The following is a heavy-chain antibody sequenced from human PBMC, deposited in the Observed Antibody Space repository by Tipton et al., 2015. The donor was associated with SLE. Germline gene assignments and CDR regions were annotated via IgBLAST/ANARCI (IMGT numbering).Heavy chain of an antibody. CDR3: ARELNWGSQSYFDY. CDR2: IYSGGST. V-gene: IGHV3-53*04. D-gene: IGHD7-27*01. CDR1: GFTVSSKY. J-gene: IGHJ4*02. Sequence: SLRLSCAASGFTVSSKYMSWVRQAPGKGLQWASVIYSGGSTYYADSVKGRFTISRHNSKNTLYLQMNSLRAEDTAVYYCARELNWGSQSYFDYWGQGTLVTVSS.